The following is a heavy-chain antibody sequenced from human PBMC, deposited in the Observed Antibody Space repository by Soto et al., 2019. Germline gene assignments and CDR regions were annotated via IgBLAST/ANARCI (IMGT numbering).Heavy chain of an antibody. J-gene: IGHJ6*03. Sequence: GGSLRLSCAASGFTFSSYSMNWVRQAPGKGLEWVSSISSSSSYIYYADSVKGRFTISRDNAKNSLYLQMNSLRAEDTAVYYCARSGQYCSGGSCYPRFDYYYMDVWGKGTKVTVSS. D-gene: IGHD2-15*01. V-gene: IGHV3-21*01. CDR1: GFTFSSYS. CDR2: ISSSSSYI. CDR3: ARSGQYCSGGSCYPRFDYYYMDV.